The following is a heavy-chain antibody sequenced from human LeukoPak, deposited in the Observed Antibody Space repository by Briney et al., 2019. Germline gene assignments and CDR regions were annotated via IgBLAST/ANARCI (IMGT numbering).Heavy chain of an antibody. Sequence: GGSLRLSCAASGFTFSNAGMRWVRQAPGKGLEWVGRIKSKTDGGTTDYAAPVKGRFTISRDDSTNTLYLQMNSLKTEDPAVYYCTTVIAAAGTDYWGQGTLVTVSS. D-gene: IGHD6-13*01. CDR2: IKSKTDGGTT. V-gene: IGHV3-15*01. CDR1: GFTFSNAG. J-gene: IGHJ4*02. CDR3: TTVIAAAGTDY.